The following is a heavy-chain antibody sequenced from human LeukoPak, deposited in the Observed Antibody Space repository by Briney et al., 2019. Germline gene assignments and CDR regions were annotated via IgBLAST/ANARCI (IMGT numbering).Heavy chain of an antibody. CDR3: AKNVRGPYSPLDY. CDR1: EFTVSNYA. Sequence: GGSLRLSCAPSEFTVSNYAMSWVRQAPGKGLEWVSSLSDGGGTTYYTDSVKGRFTISRDNSLNTLYLQMTSLRVEDTAVYFCAKNVRGPYSPLDYWGQGTLVTVSS. D-gene: IGHD2-21*01. CDR2: LSDGGGTT. J-gene: IGHJ4*02. V-gene: IGHV3-23*01.